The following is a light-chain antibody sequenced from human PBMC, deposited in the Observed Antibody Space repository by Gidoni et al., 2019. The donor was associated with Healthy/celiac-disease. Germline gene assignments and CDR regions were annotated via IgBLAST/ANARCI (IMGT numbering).Light chain of an antibody. Sequence: DIQMTQSPSSVSAAVGDRVTITCRASPVISRWLAWYQQKPGKAPKLLIYAASSLQSGVPSRFSGSGSGTDFTLTISSLQPEDFATYYCQQANSFPVTFGPGTKVDIK. CDR3: QQANSFPVT. V-gene: IGKV1-12*01. CDR1: PVISRW. CDR2: AAS. J-gene: IGKJ3*01.